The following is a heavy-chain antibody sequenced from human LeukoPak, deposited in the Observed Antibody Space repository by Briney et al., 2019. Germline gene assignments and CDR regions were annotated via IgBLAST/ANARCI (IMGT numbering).Heavy chain of an antibody. V-gene: IGHV3-30-3*01. D-gene: IGHD3-22*01. CDR3: ARDHDSSGYYLTYFDY. CDR2: ISYGGSNK. Sequence: GGSLRLSCAASGFTFSSYAMHWVRQAPGKGLEWVAVISYGGSNKYYADSVKGRFTISRDNSKNTLYLQMNSLRAEDTAVYYCARDHDSSGYYLTYFDYWGQGTLVTVSS. J-gene: IGHJ4*02. CDR1: GFTFSSYA.